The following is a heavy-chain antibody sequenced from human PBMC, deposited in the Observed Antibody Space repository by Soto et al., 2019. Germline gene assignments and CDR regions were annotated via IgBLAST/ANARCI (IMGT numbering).Heavy chain of an antibody. Sequence: SETLSLTCTVSGGSISSYYWSWVRQPPGKGLEWIGYIYYSGSTNYNPSLKSRVTISVDTSKNQFSLKLSSVTAADTAVYYCGGYCSSTSCFSWFDPWGQGTLVTVSS. CDR1: GGSISSYY. J-gene: IGHJ5*02. D-gene: IGHD2-2*01. CDR2: IYYSGST. CDR3: GGYCSSTSCFSWFDP. V-gene: IGHV4-59*12.